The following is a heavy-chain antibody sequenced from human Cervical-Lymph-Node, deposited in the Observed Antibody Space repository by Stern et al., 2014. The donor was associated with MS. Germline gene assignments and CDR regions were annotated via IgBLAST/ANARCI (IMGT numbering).Heavy chain of an antibody. Sequence: QMQLVQSGAEVKKPGSSVRVSCKASGGTFSSYAISWVRQAPGQGLEWMGGIIPMFGTANYAQKFQGRVTITADESTTTAYREVSSLRSEDTAVYYCASSVGELTPEAVWGQGTTLTVFS. V-gene: IGHV1-69*01. D-gene: IGHD3-10*01. CDR2: IIPMFGTA. CDR1: GGTFSSYA. J-gene: IGHJ6*02. CDR3: ASSVGELTPEAV.